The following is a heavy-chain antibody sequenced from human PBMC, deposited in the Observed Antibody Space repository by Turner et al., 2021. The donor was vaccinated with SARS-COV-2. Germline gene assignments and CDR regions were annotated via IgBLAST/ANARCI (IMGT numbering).Heavy chain of an antibody. CDR1: GFTFITYV. V-gene: IGHV1-3*03. Sequence: SVQISCKTSGFTFITYVIHLLRQAPGQRHEWLGSINGGNGRPEYAEEFKGRVTMNRDTSANTAYMELSSLKSEDVALYYCARERVHLRFWGQGTLVTVSS. J-gene: IGHJ4*02. CDR2: INGGNGRP. CDR3: ARERVHLRF.